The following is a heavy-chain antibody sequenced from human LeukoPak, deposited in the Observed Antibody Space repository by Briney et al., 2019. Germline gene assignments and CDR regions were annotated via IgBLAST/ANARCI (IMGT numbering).Heavy chain of an antibody. CDR3: ARDRGYDFWSGYYTADAFDI. D-gene: IGHD3-3*01. CDR1: GYTFTGYY. J-gene: IGHJ3*02. CDR2: INPNSGGT. Sequence: ASVKVSCKASGYTFTGYYMHWVRQAPGQGLEWMGWINPNSGGTNYAQKFQGRVTMTRDTSISTAYMELSRLRSDDTAVYYCARDRGYDFWSGYYTADAFDIWGQGTMVTVSS. V-gene: IGHV1-2*02.